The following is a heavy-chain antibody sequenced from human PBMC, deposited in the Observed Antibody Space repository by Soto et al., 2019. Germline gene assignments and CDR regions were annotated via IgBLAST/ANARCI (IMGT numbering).Heavy chain of an antibody. CDR1: GYSFTSYW. V-gene: IGHV5-51*01. Sequence: GESLKISCKGSGYSFTSYWIGWVRQMTGKGLEWMGIIYPGDSDNRFSPSFQGRVTISADKSSSTAYLQWSSLKASDTAMYYCARFGELLNPDYYYYGMDVWGQGTTVTVSS. J-gene: IGHJ6*02. CDR2: IYPGDSDN. CDR3: ARFGELLNPDYYYYGMDV. D-gene: IGHD3-10*01.